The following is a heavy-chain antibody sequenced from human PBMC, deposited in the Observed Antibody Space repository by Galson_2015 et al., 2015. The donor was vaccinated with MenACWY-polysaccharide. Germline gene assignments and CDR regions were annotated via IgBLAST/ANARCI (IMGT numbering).Heavy chain of an antibody. Sequence: SLRLSCAASEFDFSTYWMHWVRQVPGKGPVWVSRINSDETSTSYADSVKDRFSISRDNAKSTLYLQMNSLRAEDTAVYYCARGHYDLWSGYRHYYFGLDVWGQGTTVTVSS. V-gene: IGHV3-74*01. J-gene: IGHJ6*01. CDR3: ARGHYDLWSGYRHYYFGLDV. CDR2: INSDETST. CDR1: EFDFSTYW. D-gene: IGHD3-3*01.